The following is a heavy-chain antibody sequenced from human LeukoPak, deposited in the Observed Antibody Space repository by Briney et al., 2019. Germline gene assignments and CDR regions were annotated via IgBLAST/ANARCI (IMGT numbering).Heavy chain of an antibody. CDR3: SKDVVTAAI. CDR1: GFTFSSNA. Sequence: SGGSLRLSCAASGFTFSSNAMSWVRQTPGKGLEWVSTISGSGGSTYLADSVKGRFTISRDNSKNTLYLKMNSLRGEDTAVYYCSKDVVTAAIWGQGTLVTVSS. D-gene: IGHD4-23*01. J-gene: IGHJ4*02. CDR2: ISGSGGST. V-gene: IGHV3-23*01.